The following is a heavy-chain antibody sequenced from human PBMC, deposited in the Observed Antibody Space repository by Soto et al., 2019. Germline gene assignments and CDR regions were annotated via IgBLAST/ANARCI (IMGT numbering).Heavy chain of an antibody. CDR3: AATRLGELTFDY. CDR2: IVVCSGNT. Sequence: SVKASCKACGFPFTNLAFQLVRQARGQRLEWIGWIVVCSGNTNYAQKFQERVTITRDMSTSTAYMELSSLRSEDTAVYYCAATRLGELTFDYWGQGTMVTVSS. D-gene: IGHD3-16*01. V-gene: IGHV1-58*01. CDR1: GFPFTNLA. J-gene: IGHJ4*02.